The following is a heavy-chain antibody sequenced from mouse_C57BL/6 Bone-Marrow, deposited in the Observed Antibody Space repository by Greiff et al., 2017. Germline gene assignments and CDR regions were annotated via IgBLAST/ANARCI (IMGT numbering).Heavy chain of an antibody. J-gene: IGHJ3*01. V-gene: IGHV1-64*01. CDR2: IHPNSGST. D-gene: IGHD1-1*01. CDR1: GYTFTSYW. Sequence: QVQLQQPGAELVKPGASVKLSCKASGYTFTSYWTHWVKQRPGQGLEWIGMIHPNSGSTNYNEKFKSKATLTVDKSSSTAYMQLSSLTSEDSAVYYCARERLLRKAYWGQGTLVTVSA. CDR3: ARERLLRKAY.